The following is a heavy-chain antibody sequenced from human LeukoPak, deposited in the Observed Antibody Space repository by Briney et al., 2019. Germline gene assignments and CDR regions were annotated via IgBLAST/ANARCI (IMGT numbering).Heavy chain of an antibody. Sequence: SETLSLTCTVSGGSISSYYWSWIRQPAGKGLEWIGRIYTSGSTNYNPSLKSRVTISVDTSKNQFSLKLSSVTAADTAVYYCARLGGDFLSPPFDYWGQGTLVTVSS. D-gene: IGHD1-26*01. CDR2: IYTSGST. CDR1: GGSISSYY. CDR3: ARLGGDFLSPPFDY. V-gene: IGHV4-4*07. J-gene: IGHJ4*02.